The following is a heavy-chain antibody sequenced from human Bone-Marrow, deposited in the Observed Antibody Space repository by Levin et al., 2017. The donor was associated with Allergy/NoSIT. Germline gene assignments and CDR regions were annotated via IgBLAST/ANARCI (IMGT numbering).Heavy chain of an antibody. CDR1: GVSINSLGYY. V-gene: IGHV4-31*01. D-gene: IGHD3-16*01. CDR2: IYHSGTA. Sequence: SQTLSLTCTVSGVSINSLGYYWSWIRHLPGKGLEWIGSIYHSGTASYNPSLKSPVTISIDASNNRFFLEMTSVTATDAAVYYCARLGGAAPGNFLYYFDYWDQGTLVTVSS. J-gene: IGHJ4*02. CDR3: ARLGGAAPGNFLYYFDY.